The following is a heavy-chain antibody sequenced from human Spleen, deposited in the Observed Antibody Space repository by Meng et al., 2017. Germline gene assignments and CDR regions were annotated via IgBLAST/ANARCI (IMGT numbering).Heavy chain of an antibody. CDR1: GYTFTAYI. Sequence: QVQLVQSGAEVKKPGASVKVSCKASGYTFTAYIIHWVRQAPGQRLEWLGWIYAGSGNTKYSEKFQGRVTITRDTSASTAYMELSSLRSEDTAVYYCAREKSPGHFDYLGQGILVTVSS. V-gene: IGHV1-3*01. CDR3: AREKSPGHFDY. J-gene: IGHJ4*02. CDR2: IYAGSGNT.